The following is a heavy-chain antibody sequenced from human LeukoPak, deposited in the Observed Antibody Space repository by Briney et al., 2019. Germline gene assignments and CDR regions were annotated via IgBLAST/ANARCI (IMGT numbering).Heavy chain of an antibody. V-gene: IGHV3-21*01. D-gene: IGHD3-3*01. CDR2: ISSSSSYI. CDR3: AREESDFWSGYSVDY. CDR1: GFTFSSYS. J-gene: IGHJ4*02. Sequence: GGSLRLSCAASGFTFSSYSMNWVRQAPGKGLEWVSSISSSSSYIYYADSVKGRFTISRDNTKNSLYLQMNSLRAEDTAVYYCAREESDFWSGYSVDYWGQGTLVTVSS.